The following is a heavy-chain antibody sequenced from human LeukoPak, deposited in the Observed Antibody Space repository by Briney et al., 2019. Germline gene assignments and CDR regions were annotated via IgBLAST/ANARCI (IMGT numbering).Heavy chain of an antibody. J-gene: IGHJ4*02. CDR3: AKGVRGVIAYYFDF. Sequence: GGSLRLSCAASGFTFSSYAMSWVRQAPGKGLEWVAVISSDGSDKYYADSRKGRFTISRVNSRNQLYLQINSLRTEDTAVYYCAKGVRGVIAYYFDFWGQGTLVTVSS. CDR1: GFTFSSYA. V-gene: IGHV3-30*18. CDR2: ISSDGSDK. D-gene: IGHD3-10*01.